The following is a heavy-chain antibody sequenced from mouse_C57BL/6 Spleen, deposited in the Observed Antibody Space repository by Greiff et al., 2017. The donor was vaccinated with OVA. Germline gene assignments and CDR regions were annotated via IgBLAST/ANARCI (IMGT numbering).Heavy chain of an antibody. CDR3: ARVYGSSNYAMDY. Sequence: VQLQQSGPELVKPGASVKISCKASGYTFTDYYMNWVKQSHGKSLEWIGDINPNNGGTSYNQKFKGKATLTVDKSSSTAYMELRSLTSEDSAVYYCARVYGSSNYAMDYWGQGTSVTVSS. CDR1: GYTFTDYY. V-gene: IGHV1-26*01. J-gene: IGHJ4*01. D-gene: IGHD1-1*01. CDR2: INPNNGGT.